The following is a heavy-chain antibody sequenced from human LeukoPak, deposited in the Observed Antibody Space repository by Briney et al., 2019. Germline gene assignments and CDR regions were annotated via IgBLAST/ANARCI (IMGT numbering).Heavy chain of an antibody. CDR2: INPSGGST. CDR1: GYTFTSYY. CDR3: ARDDSSSCGD. J-gene: IGHJ4*02. Sequence: ASVKVSCKASGYTFTSYYMHWVRQAPGQGLEWMGIINPSGGSTSYAQKFQGRVTMTRDTSTSTAYMELRSLRSDDTAVYYCARDDSSSCGDWGQGTLVTVSS. D-gene: IGHD6-13*01. V-gene: IGHV1-46*01.